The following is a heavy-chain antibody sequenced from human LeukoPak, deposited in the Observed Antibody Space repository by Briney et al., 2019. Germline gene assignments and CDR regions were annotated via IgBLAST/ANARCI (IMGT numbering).Heavy chain of an antibody. CDR2: ISSRSSYI. D-gene: IGHD5-18*01. V-gene: IGHV3-21*01. CDR3: ARDLSGIAGYTYGRGIDY. J-gene: IGHJ4*02. Sequence: PGGSLRLSCAASGFTFSTYTMNWVRQAPGKGLEWVSSISSRSSYIYYADSVKGRFTISRDNAKNSLYLQMNSLRAEGTAVYYCARDLSGIAGYTYGRGIDYWGQGTLVTVSS. CDR1: GFTFSTYT.